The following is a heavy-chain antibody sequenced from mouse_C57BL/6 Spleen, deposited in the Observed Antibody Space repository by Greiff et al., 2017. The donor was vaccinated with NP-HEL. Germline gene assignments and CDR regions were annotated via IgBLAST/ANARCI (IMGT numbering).Heavy chain of an antibody. D-gene: IGHD3-2*02. CDR1: GYAFTNYL. CDR3: ARDSSGSYAMDY. Sequence: VMLVESGAELVRPGTSVKVSCKASGYAFTNYLIEWVKQRPGQGLEWIGVINPGSGGTNYNEKFKGKATLTADKSSSTAYMQLSSLTSEDSAVYFCARDSSGSYAMDYWGQGTSVTVSS. J-gene: IGHJ4*01. CDR2: INPGSGGT. V-gene: IGHV1-54*01.